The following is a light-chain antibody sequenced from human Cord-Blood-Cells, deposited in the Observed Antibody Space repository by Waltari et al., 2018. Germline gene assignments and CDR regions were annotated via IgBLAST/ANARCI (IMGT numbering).Light chain of an antibody. CDR3: QQYGSSPPLT. J-gene: IGKJ4*01. CDR1: QSVSSSY. Sequence: EIVLTQSPGTLSLSPGERVTLSCRASQSVSSSYLAWYQQNPGQAPRLLIYGASSRATGIPDRFSGSGSGTDFTLTISRLEPEDFAVYYCQQYGSSPPLTFGGGTKVEIK. V-gene: IGKV3-20*01. CDR2: GAS.